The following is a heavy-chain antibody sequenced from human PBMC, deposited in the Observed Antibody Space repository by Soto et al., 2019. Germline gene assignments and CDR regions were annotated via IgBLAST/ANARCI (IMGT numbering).Heavy chain of an antibody. V-gene: IGHV3-23*01. Sequence: GGSLRLSCAASGFTFSSYAMSWVRQAPGKGLEWVSAISGSGGSTYYADSVKGRFTISRDNSKNTLYLQMNSLRAEDTAVYYCAKVRLDMVRGVGGGYFDYWGQGTLVTVSS. D-gene: IGHD3-10*01. CDR3: AKVRLDMVRGVGGGYFDY. CDR2: ISGSGGST. J-gene: IGHJ4*02. CDR1: GFTFSSYA.